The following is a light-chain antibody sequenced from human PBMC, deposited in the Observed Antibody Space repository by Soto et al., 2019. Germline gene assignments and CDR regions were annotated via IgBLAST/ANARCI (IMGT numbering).Light chain of an antibody. Sequence: DIQMTQSPTTLSASVRERDTISCRASQSIRNYVSWYQQKPGTAPKLLIRAASTLQSGVPSRFSGSGSGTDFTLTISTLQIEDFATYFCQQTDSTPQTFGQGTNVEI. CDR3: QQTDSTPQT. CDR2: AAS. J-gene: IGKJ1*01. CDR1: QSIRNY. V-gene: IGKV1-39*01.